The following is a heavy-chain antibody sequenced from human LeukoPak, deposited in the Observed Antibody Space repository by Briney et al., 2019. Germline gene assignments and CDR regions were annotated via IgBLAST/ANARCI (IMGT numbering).Heavy chain of an antibody. CDR3: ARADYSSTWSHDYYYMDV. CDR2: IYHSGST. V-gene: IGHV4-38-2*01. CDR1: GGFFSGYY. D-gene: IGHD6-13*01. J-gene: IGHJ6*03. Sequence: SETLSLTCAVYGGFFSGYYWGWIRQPPGKGLEWIGSIYHSGSTYYNPSLKSRVTISVDTSKNQFSLKLSSVTAADTAVYYCARADYSSTWSHDYYYMDVWGKGTTVTVSS.